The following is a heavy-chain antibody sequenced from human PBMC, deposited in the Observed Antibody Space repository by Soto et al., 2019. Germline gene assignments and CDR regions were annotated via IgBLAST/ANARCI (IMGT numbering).Heavy chain of an antibody. D-gene: IGHD3-10*01. J-gene: IGHJ1*01. CDR3: AREGNRFQH. CDR1: GFAFSDYY. V-gene: IGHV3-11*01. CDR2: ISGTGNTI. Sequence: QVQLLESGGGLVKPGGSLRLSCAASGFAFSDYYMSWIRQAPGKGLEWISYISGTGNTIYYADSVKDRFTISRDNAKNALYLQMNSLRADDSAVYYCAREGNRFQHWGRGTPVTV.